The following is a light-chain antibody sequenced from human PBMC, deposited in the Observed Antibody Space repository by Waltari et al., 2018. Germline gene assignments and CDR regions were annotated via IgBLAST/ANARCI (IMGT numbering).Light chain of an antibody. CDR1: QSVSSY. CDR2: DAS. Sequence: EIVLTQSPATLCLSPGERATLSCRASQSVSSYLAWYQQKPGQAPRLLIYDASNRATGIPARFSGSGSGTDFTLTISSLEPEDFAVYYCQQRSNWPPGYTFGQGTKLENK. V-gene: IGKV3-11*01. J-gene: IGKJ2*01. CDR3: QQRSNWPPGYT.